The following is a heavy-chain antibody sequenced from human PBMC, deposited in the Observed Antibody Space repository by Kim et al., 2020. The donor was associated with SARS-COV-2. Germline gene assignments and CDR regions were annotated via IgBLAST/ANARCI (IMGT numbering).Heavy chain of an antibody. CDR3: AKLGGDIVVVPAAYLYYYYYYYKDV. CDR2: ISGSGGST. V-gene: IGHV3-23*01. J-gene: IGHJ6*03. Sequence: GGSLRLSCAASGFTFSSYAMSWVRQAPGKGLEWVSAISGSGGSTYYADSVKGRFTISRDNSKNTLYLQMNSLRAEDTAVYYCAKLGGDIVVVPAAYLYYYYYYYKDVWGKGTTVTVSS. CDR1: GFTFSSYA. D-gene: IGHD2-2*01.